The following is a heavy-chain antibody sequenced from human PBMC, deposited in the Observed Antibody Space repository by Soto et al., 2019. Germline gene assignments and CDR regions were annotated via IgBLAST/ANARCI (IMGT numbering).Heavy chain of an antibody. CDR2: ISAYNGIT. J-gene: IGHJ4*02. CDR1: GYAFTSYD. CDR3: ARDSPPPRE. Sequence: QVQLVQSGAEVKKPGASVKVSCKASGYAFTSYDITWVRQAPGQGLEWMEWISAYNGITNYAQKLQGRVTMTSDTSTSTAYMELRSLRSDDTAVHYCARDSPPPREWGQGTLVTVSS. V-gene: IGHV1-18*01.